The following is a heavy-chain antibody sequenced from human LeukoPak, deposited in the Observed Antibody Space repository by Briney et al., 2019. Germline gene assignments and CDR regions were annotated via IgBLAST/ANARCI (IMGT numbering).Heavy chain of an antibody. CDR1: GDSITSNHYY. J-gene: IGHJ6*03. CDR2: IDYRGNT. D-gene: IGHD3-3*01. CDR3: ARHLFNYYYYYMDV. V-gene: IGHV4-39*01. Sequence: SETLSLTCTVSGDSITSNHYYWGWIRQPPGRGLEWIGGIDYRGNTYYNASLKTRVTISIDTSKNQFSLSLSSVTAADTALYYCARHLFNYYYYYMDVWGEGTTVAVSS.